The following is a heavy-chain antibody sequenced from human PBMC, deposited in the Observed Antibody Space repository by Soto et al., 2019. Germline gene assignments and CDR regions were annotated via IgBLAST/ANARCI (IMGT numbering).Heavy chain of an antibody. J-gene: IGHJ6*02. Sequence: ASVKVSCKASGYTFTSYAMHWVRQAPGQRLEWMGWINAGNGNTKYSQKFQGRVTITRDTSASTAYMELSSLRSEDTAVYYCARGAGGRITIFGVAANYYYYYGMDVWGQGTTVTVSS. V-gene: IGHV1-3*01. D-gene: IGHD3-3*01. CDR2: INAGNGNT. CDR1: GYTFTSYA. CDR3: ARGAGGRITIFGVAANYYYYYGMDV.